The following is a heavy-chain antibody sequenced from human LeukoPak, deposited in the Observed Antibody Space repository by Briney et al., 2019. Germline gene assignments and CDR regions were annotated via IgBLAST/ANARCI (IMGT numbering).Heavy chain of an antibody. J-gene: IGHJ6*03. CDR1: GFTFSSYS. V-gene: IGHV3-21*01. D-gene: IGHD1-1*01. Sequence: PGGSLRLSCAASGFTFSSYSMNWVRQAPGKGLEWVSSISSSSSYIYYADSVKGRFTISRDNAKNSLYLQMNSLRAEDTAVYYCAKLASYTYYYIDVWGKGTTVTVSS. CDR3: AKLASYTYYYIDV. CDR2: ISSSSSYI.